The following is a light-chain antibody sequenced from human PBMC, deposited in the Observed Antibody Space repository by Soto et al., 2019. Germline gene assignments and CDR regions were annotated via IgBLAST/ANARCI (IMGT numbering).Light chain of an antibody. CDR1: QWISSW. J-gene: IGKJ2*01. Sequence: ETLMTQSPSSVSPYVGDSVSVNGRASQWISSWLAWYQQKPGKAPKLLIFYASTLQSGVPSRFTGSGSGTNFTLTINSLRAEDFATYYCQQANSFPHTLGQGTKVDIK. V-gene: IGKV1-12*01. CDR3: QQANSFPHT. CDR2: YAS.